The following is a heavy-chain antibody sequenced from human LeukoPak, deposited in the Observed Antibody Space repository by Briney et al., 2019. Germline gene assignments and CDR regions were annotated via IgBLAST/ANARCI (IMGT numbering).Heavy chain of an antibody. CDR1: AGSISSYY. Sequence: SETLSLTCTVSAGSISSYYWSWIRQPPGKGLDWIGYIYYSGSTNYNPSLKSRVTISVDTSKNQFSLKLSSVTAADTAVYYCGATRTRGAYYFARLTAYPGIDYWGQGTLVTVSS. CDR2: IYYSGST. D-gene: IGHD3-9*01. CDR3: GATRTRGAYYFARLTAYPGIDY. J-gene: IGHJ4*02. V-gene: IGHV4-59*08.